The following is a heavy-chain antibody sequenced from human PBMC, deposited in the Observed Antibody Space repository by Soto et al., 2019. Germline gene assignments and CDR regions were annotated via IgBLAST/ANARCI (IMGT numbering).Heavy chain of an antibody. CDR3: ARVRSQYYYYYYGMDV. CDR2: IIPIFGTA. V-gene: IGHV1-69*06. J-gene: IGHJ6*02. CDR1: GGTFSSYA. Sequence: QVQLVQSGAEVKKPGSSVKVSCKASGGTFSSYAISWVRQAPGQGLEWMGGIIPIFGTANYAQKFQGRGTITADNSTSTAYMELSSLRSEDTAVYYCARVRSQYYYYYYGMDVWGQGTTVTVSS.